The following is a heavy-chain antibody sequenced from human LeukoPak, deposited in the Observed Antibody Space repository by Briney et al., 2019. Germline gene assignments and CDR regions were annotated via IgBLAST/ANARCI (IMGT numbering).Heavy chain of an antibody. V-gene: IGHV1-8*03. CDR2: MNPNSGNT. D-gene: IGHD7-27*01. Sequence: ASVKVSCKASGYTFTSYDINWVRQATGQGLEWMGWMNPNSGNTGYAQKFQGRVTITRNTSISTAYMELSSLRSEDTAVYYCARGVKWGYYYYYMDVWGKGTTVTVSS. J-gene: IGHJ6*03. CDR3: ARGVKWGYYYYYMDV. CDR1: GYTFTSYD.